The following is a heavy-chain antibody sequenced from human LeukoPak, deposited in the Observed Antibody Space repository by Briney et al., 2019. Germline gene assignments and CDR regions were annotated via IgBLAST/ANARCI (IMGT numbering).Heavy chain of an antibody. CDR1: GGSITGYY. J-gene: IGHJ2*01. CDR2: ISPGGNT. Sequence: SETLSLTCTVSGGSITGYYYNWIRQPPGQGQGLEWIGFISPGGNTNYDPSLKSRVSISVDKSKNQCSLTVTSVAAADTAMYYCARLAIRSTWYFDLWGRGTLVTVSS. CDR3: ARLAIRSTWYFDL. V-gene: IGHV4-4*09. D-gene: IGHD3-10*01.